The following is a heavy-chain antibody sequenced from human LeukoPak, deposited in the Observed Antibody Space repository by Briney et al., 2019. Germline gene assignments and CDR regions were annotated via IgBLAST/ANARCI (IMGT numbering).Heavy chain of an antibody. CDR2: VRYDTIDK. Sequence: PGGSLRLSCAASGFTFSNYGMHWVRQAPGKGLEWVAFVRYDTIDKYYRDSVKGRFTISRDNSRDTVYLEMNSLRPEDTAVYYCATSPYRGGSSWTEFDHWGQGTLVTVSS. CDR1: GFTFSNYG. CDR3: ATSPYRGGSSWTEFDH. J-gene: IGHJ4*02. D-gene: IGHD6-13*01. V-gene: IGHV3-30*02.